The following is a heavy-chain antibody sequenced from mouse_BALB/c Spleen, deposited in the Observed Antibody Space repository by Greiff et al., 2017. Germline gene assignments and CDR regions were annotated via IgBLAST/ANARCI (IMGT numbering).Heavy chain of an antibody. Sequence: EVQLQESGGGLVQPGGSRKLSCAASGFTFSSFGMHWVRQAPEKGLEWVAYISSGSSTIYYADTVKGRFTISRDNPKNTLFLQMTSLRSEDTAMYYCARNGPYYYAMDYWGQGTSVTVSS. D-gene: IGHD1-1*02. CDR3: ARNGPYYYAMDY. CDR2: ISSGSSTI. CDR1: GFTFSSFG. V-gene: IGHV5-17*02. J-gene: IGHJ4*01.